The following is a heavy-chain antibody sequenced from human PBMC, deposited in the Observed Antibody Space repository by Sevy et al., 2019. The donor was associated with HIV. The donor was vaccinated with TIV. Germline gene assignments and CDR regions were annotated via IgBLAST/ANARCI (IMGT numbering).Heavy chain of an antibody. CDR1: GGSFSGYY. CDR3: ARVRVQYYYGSGGYLHNYYYYYGMDV. D-gene: IGHD3-10*01. Sequence: SETLSLTCAVYGGSFSGYYWSWIRQPPGKGLEWIGEINHSGSTNYNPSLKSRVTISVDTSQNQSTLKLRSVTAADTAVYYCARVRVQYYYGSGGYLHNYYYYYGMDVWGQGTTVTVSS. V-gene: IGHV4-34*01. CDR2: INHSGST. J-gene: IGHJ6*02.